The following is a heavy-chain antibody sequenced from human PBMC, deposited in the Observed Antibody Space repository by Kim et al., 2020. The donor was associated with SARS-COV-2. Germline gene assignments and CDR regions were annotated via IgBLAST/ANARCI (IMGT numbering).Heavy chain of an antibody. V-gene: IGHV1-2*02. J-gene: IGHJ5*02. D-gene: IGHD6-13*01. CDR3: ARVESIAAAGTWFDP. CDR2: INPNSGGT. CDR1: GYTFTGYY. Sequence: ASVKVSCKASGYTFTGYYMHWVRQAPGQGLEWMGWINPNSGGTNYAQKFQGRVTMTRDTSISTAYMELSRLRSDDTAVYYCARVESIAAAGTWFDPWGQGTLVTVSS.